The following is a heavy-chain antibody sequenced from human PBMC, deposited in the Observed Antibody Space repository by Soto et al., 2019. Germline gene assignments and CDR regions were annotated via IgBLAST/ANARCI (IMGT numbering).Heavy chain of an antibody. Sequence: EVQLVESGGGLEQPGRSLRLSCAASGFTFDDYAMHWVRQAPGKGLEWVSGISWNSGSIGYADSVKGRFTISRDNAKNSLYLQMNSPRSEDTALYYCAKDSRPIVVVWGNFDYWGQGTLVTVSS. CDR3: AKDSRPIVVVWGNFDY. CDR2: ISWNSGSI. J-gene: IGHJ4*02. V-gene: IGHV3-9*01. CDR1: GFTFDDYA. D-gene: IGHD3-22*01.